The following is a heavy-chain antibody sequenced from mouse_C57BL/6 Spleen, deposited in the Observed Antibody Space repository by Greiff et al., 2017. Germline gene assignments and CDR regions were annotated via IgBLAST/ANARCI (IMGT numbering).Heavy chain of an antibody. CDR2: IYPGDGDT. Sequence: VQLVESGAELVKPGASVKISCKASGYAFSSYWMNWVKQRPGKGLEWIGQIYPGDGDTNYNGKFKGKATLTADKSSSTAYMQLSSLTSEDSAVYFCARYGGYDYIDYWGQGTTLTVSS. V-gene: IGHV1-80*01. CDR3: ARYGGYDYIDY. D-gene: IGHD2-3*01. CDR1: GYAFSSYW. J-gene: IGHJ2*01.